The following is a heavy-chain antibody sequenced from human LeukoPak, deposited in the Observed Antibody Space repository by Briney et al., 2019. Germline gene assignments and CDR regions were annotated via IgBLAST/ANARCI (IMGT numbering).Heavy chain of an antibody. CDR1: GYSISSGYY. Sequence: SETLSLTCAVSGYSISSGYYWGWIRQPPGKGLEWIGSIYHSRSNYYNPSLKSRVTISIDTSKTQFSLKLSTVTAADTAVYYCARGGTGNWFDPWGQGTLVTVSS. CDR3: ARGGTGNWFDP. CDR2: IYHSRSN. V-gene: IGHV4-38-2*01. J-gene: IGHJ5*02. D-gene: IGHD1-1*01.